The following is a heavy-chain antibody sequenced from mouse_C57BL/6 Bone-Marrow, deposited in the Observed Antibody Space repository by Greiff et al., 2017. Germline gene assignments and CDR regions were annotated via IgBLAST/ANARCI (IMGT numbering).Heavy chain of an antibody. CDR1: GYTFTSYW. Sequence: VQLKQPGAELVKPGASVKLSCKASGYTFTSYWMHWVKQRPGQGLEWIGMIHPNSGSTNYNEKFKSKATLTVDKSSSTAYMQLSSLTSEDSAVYYCASYYGSSYWYFDVWGTGTTVTVSA. V-gene: IGHV1-64*01. CDR2: IHPNSGST. D-gene: IGHD1-1*01. J-gene: IGHJ1*03. CDR3: ASYYGSSYWYFDV.